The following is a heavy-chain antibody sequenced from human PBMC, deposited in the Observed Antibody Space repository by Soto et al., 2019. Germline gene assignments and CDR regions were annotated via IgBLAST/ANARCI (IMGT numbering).Heavy chain of an antibody. D-gene: IGHD1-26*01. CDR2: IYHSGST. Sequence: SAPLSLTCAIYGWSCSGIYWSWVRQPPGKGLEWIGEIYHSGSTNYNPSLKSRVTISVDKSKNQFSLKLSSVTAADTAVYYCARDASSGSYYYYYGMDVWGQGTTVS. CDR3: ARDASSGSYYYYYGMDV. CDR1: GWSCSGIY. J-gene: IGHJ6*02. V-gene: IGHV4-34*01.